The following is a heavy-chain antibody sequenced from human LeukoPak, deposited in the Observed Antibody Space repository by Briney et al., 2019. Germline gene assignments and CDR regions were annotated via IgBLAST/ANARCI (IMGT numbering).Heavy chain of an antibody. CDR2: ISGSGGST. Sequence: GGSLRLSCAASGFTFSNYAMSWVRQAPGKGLEWVSAISGSGGSTYYADSVKGRFTISRDNSKNTLYLQMNSLRAEDTAVYYCAKPDTYYYDSSGYYYWGRGTLVTVSS. D-gene: IGHD3-22*01. CDR1: GFTFSNYA. J-gene: IGHJ4*02. V-gene: IGHV3-23*01. CDR3: AKPDTYYYDSSGYYY.